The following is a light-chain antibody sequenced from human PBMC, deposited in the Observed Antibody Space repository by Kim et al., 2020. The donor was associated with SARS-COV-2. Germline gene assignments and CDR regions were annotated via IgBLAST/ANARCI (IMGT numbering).Light chain of an antibody. J-gene: IGLJ3*02. V-gene: IGLV3-19*01. CDR1: SLRAYY. CDR3: NSRDSTGNHWV. CDR2: AKN. Sequence: SSELTQDTAVSVALGQTVTITCQGDSLRAYYASWYQRKPGRAPVLVIYAKNNRPSGIPDRFSGSSSENTASLTITGAQAEDEADYYCNSRDSTGNHWVFGGGTQLTVL.